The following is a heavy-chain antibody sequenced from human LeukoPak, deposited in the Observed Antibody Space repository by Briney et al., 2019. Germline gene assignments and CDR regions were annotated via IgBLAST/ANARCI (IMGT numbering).Heavy chain of an antibody. CDR3: AKARKENWATADAFDI. D-gene: IGHD1-14*01. V-gene: IGHV3-23*01. J-gene: IGHJ3*02. Sequence: GGSLRLSCAASGFTFSSYAMSWVRQAPGKGLEWVSGISGSGGSTYFADSVKGRFTISRDNSKNTLYLQMNSLRAEDTAVYYCAKARKENWATADAFDIRGQGTMVTVSS. CDR2: ISGSGGST. CDR1: GFTFSSYA.